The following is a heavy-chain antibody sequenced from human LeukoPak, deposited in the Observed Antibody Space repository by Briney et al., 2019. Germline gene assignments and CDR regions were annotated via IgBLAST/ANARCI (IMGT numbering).Heavy chain of an antibody. CDR2: IYHSGST. J-gene: IGHJ4*02. Sequence: SETLSLTCTVSGDSLTTYYWSWIRQPPGKGLEWVGYIYHSGSTKYNPSLKSRVTISVDTSKKQFSLKLSSVTAADTAVYYCARDGYGGVDSWGQGTLVTVSS. CDR3: ARDGYGGVDS. V-gene: IGHV4-59*01. CDR1: GDSLTTYY. D-gene: IGHD3-10*01.